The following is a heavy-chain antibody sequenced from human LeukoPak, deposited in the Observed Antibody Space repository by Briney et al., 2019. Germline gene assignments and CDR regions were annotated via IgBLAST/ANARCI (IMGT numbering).Heavy chain of an antibody. V-gene: IGHV3-48*02. CDR3: AREELITMVQGVIPYYYYGMDV. Sequence: GGSLRLSCAASGFTFSSYSMNWVRQAPGKGLEWVSYISSSSSTIYYADSVKGRFTISRDNAKNSLYLQMNSLGDEDTAVYYCAREELITMVQGVIPYYYYGMDVWGQGTTVTVSS. CDR2: ISSSSSTI. D-gene: IGHD3-10*01. CDR1: GFTFSSYS. J-gene: IGHJ6*02.